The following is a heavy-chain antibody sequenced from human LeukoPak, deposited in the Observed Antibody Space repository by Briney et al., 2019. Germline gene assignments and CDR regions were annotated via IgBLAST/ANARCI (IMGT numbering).Heavy chain of an antibody. CDR3: ARGLYTASAGPHY. CDR2: ICDSGNT. V-gene: IGHV4-59*01. D-gene: IGHD2-2*02. CDR1: GGSLSSFF. Sequence: SETLSLTCAVSGGSLSSFFWSWVRQPPGKGVEWIGNICDSGNTNYSPSLKSRVTISVDASKNQVSLRLSSVTAADSAVYYCARGLYTASAGPHYWGQGILVTVSS. J-gene: IGHJ4*02.